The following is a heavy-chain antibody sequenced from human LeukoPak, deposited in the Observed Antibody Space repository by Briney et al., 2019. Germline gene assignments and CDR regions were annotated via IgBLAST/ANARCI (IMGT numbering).Heavy chain of an antibody. Sequence: GGSLRLSCAASGFTFGSYWMHWVRQAPGKGLVWVSRISDGGSTTTYADSVKGRFTISRDNAKNTLYLQMNGLRAEDTAVYYCSRSAYYDGSGNYYDYWGQGTLVTVSS. V-gene: IGHV3-74*01. CDR2: ISDGGSTT. D-gene: IGHD3-22*01. J-gene: IGHJ4*02. CDR3: SRSAYYDGSGNYYDY. CDR1: GFTFGSYW.